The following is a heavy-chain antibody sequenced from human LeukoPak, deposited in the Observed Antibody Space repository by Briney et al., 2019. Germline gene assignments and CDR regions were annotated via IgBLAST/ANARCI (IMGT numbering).Heavy chain of an antibody. CDR1: GGTFSSYA. V-gene: IGHV1-69*13. D-gene: IGHD2-2*01. CDR2: IIPIFGTA. Sequence: ASVKVSCKASGGTFSSYAISWVRQAPGQGLEWMGGIIPIFGTANYAQKFQGRVTITADESTSTAYMELSSLRSEDTAVYYCARDEIVPAATTHPGWFDPWGQGPLVTVSS. J-gene: IGHJ5*02. CDR3: ARDEIVPAATTHPGWFDP.